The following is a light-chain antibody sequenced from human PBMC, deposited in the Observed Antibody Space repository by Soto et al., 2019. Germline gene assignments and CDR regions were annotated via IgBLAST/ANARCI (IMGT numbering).Light chain of an antibody. V-gene: IGLV2-14*01. CDR1: SSDVGAYDY. CDR2: EVS. Sequence: QSVLTQPASVSGSPGQSITISCTGTSSDVGAYDYVSWYQQYPGKTPKVMISEVSNRPSGVSNRFSGSKSGNTASLTISGRQAEDEADYYCSSYTSSSTYVFGTGTKLTVL. CDR3: SSYTSSSTYV. J-gene: IGLJ1*01.